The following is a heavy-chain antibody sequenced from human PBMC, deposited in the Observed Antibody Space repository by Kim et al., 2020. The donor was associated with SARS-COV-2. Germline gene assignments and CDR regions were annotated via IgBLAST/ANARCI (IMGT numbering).Heavy chain of an antibody. D-gene: IGHD1-26*01. CDR1: GGSFSGYY. J-gene: IGHJ6*02. CDR3: ARYGRYNYYYGMDV. Sequence: SETLSLTCAVYGGSFSGYYWSWIRQPPGKGLEWIGEINHSGSTNYNPSLKSRVTISVDTSKNQFSLKLSSVTAADTAVYYCARYGRYNYYYGMDVWGQGTTVTVSS. V-gene: IGHV4-34*01. CDR2: INHSGST.